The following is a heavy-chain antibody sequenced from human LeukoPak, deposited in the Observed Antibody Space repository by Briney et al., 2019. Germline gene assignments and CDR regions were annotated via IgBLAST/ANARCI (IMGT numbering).Heavy chain of an antibody. Sequence: SQTLSLTCTVSGGSISSGGYYWSWIRQHPGKGLEWIGYIYYSGSTYYNSSLKSRVTISVDTSKNQFSLKLSSVTAADTAVYYCARDSITNWFDPWGQGTLVTVSS. CDR3: ARDSITNWFDP. CDR2: IYYSGST. D-gene: IGHD3-10*01. CDR1: GGSISSGGYY. V-gene: IGHV4-31*03. J-gene: IGHJ5*02.